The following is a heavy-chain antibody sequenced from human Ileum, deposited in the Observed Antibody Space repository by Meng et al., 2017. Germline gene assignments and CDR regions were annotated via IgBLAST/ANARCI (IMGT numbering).Heavy chain of an antibody. CDR2: IDQGGSNK. J-gene: IGHJ4*02. D-gene: IGHD3-10*01. CDR3: ARGFGTDY. Sequence: GESLKISCAASGFSFSTSWMSWVRQAPGKGLEWVANIDQGGSNKYYVSSVKGRFTISRDNAENSVSLQMSNLRAEDTAVYYCARGFGTDYWGQGPLVTVSS. CDR1: GFSFSTSW. V-gene: IGHV3-7*01.